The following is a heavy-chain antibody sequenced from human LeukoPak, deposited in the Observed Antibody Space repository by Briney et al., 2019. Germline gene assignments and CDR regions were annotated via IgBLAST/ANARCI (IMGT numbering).Heavy chain of an antibody. D-gene: IGHD4-17*01. CDR2: ISSSSSSI. CDR1: GFTFSGYS. Sequence: GGSLRLSCAASGFTFSGYSLSWVRQAPGKGLEWISYISSSSSSIYYADSVKGRFTISRDNAKNSLYLQMNSLRAEDTAIYYCVRGPTATTRDGYWGQGTLVTVSS. CDR3: VRGPTATTRDGY. J-gene: IGHJ4*02. V-gene: IGHV3-48*04.